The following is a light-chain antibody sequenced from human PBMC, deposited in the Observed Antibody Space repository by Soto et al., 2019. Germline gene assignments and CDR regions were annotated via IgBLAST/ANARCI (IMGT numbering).Light chain of an antibody. CDR3: QHSGIRVLI. V-gene: IGKV3-20*01. CDR1: QTLINSF. J-gene: IGKJ5*01. CDR2: DTS. Sequence: SLSPVARDNLSCRPRQTLINSFIAWYQQKPGQAPRLLIYDTSSRATGVPDRYSASGSGTDFTLTISMLEPEDFTVFFCQHSGIRVLIFAQGTLLEIK.